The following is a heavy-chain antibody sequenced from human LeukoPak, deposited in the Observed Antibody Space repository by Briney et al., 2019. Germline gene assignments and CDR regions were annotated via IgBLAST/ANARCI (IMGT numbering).Heavy chain of an antibody. J-gene: IGHJ6*03. CDR2: ISGSGGST. CDR1: GFTFSSYA. V-gene: IGHV3-23*01. D-gene: IGHD3-22*01. Sequence: GGSLRLSCAASGFTFSSYAMSWVRQAPGKGLEWVSAISGSGGSTYYADSVKGRFTISRDNAKNSLYLQMNSLRDEDTAVYYCARDRAYYYDSSGYYYYYYYMDVWGKGTTVTVSS. CDR3: ARDRAYYYDSSGYYYYYYYMDV.